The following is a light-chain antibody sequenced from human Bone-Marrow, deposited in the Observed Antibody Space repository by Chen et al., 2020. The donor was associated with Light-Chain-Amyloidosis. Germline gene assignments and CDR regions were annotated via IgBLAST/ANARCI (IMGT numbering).Light chain of an antibody. Sequence: EIVLTQSPGTLSLSPGEGANLSCRASQTISSNYLTWYQQKFGQAPRLLIYGSSSRATGIPDRFTGSGSETDFTLTINKLVPEDFVMYYCQQYGTSPLTFGGGTKVEIK. CDR3: QQYGTSPLT. CDR1: QTISSNY. V-gene: IGKV3-20*01. CDR2: GSS. J-gene: IGKJ4*01.